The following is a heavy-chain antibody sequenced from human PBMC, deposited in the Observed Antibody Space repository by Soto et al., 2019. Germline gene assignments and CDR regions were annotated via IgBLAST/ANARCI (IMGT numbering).Heavy chain of an antibody. CDR2: ISAKSGNT. J-gene: IGHJ4*02. CDR3: TRAGASDWNYVSTSS. V-gene: IGHV1-18*04. CDR1: GYTFTTSG. Sequence: QLVQSGAEVKKPGASVKVSCKASGYTFTTSGFNWVRQAPGQGLEWMGWISAKSGNTNYAQKLQGRVTMTTDTCTGAGDMELKSVTSGGTAIYYCTRAGASDWNYVSTSSWGQGTLVTVSS. D-gene: IGHD1-7*01.